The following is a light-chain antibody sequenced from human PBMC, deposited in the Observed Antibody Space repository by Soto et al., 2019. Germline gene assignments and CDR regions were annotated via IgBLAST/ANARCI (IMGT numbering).Light chain of an antibody. J-gene: IGLJ1*01. V-gene: IGLV2-8*01. CDR3: LSYAGSTNYV. CDR1: SRDVGGNNY. Sequence: SALAQPPSASGSPGQSVSISCTGTSRDVGGNNYVSWYQQHPGKAPKLMSYEVSKRPSGVPDRFSGSKSGNTASLTVSGLQAEDEADYVCLSYAGSTNYVFATGTKVTVL. CDR2: EVS.